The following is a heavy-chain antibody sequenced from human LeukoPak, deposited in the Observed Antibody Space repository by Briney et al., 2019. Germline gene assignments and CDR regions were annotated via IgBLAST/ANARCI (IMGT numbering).Heavy chain of an antibody. D-gene: IGHD7-27*01. CDR2: IRRSGSTI. J-gene: IGHJ3*02. V-gene: IGHV3-48*03. CDR3: ARATNWGYAFDI. CDR1: GFTFSSYE. Sequence: GGSLRLSCAPSGFTFSSYEMNWVRQAPGKGLEWVSYIRRSGSTICYADSVKGRFTISRDNAKNSLYLQMNSLRAEDTAVYYCARATNWGYAFDIWGQGTVVTVSS.